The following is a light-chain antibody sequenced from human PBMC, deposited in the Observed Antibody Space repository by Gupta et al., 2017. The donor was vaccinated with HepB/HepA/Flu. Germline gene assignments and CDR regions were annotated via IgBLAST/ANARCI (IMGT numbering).Light chain of an antibody. J-gene: IGLJ3*02. CDR1: SSNIGNNY. CDR2: ENN. V-gene: IGLV1-51*02. Sequence: QSVLTQPPSVSAAPGQKVTISCSGSSSNIGNNYVSWYQQLPGTAPKLLIYENNKRPSGMPDRFSGSKSGTSATLGITGLQTGDEADYYCGTWDSSLSAGQGVFGGGTKLTVL. CDR3: GTWDSSLSAGQGV.